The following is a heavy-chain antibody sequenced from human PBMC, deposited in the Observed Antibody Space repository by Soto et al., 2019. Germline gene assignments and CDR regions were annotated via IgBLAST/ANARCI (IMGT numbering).Heavy chain of an antibody. Sequence: TLSLTCSVSGGSISSVGHYWTWIRQQPGKGLEWIGYIYYSGSTDYNPSLKSRVTISVDRSKNQFSLNLSSVTAADTAIYYCARESGGYDSSTRYGLDVWGQGTTVTVSS. CDR3: ARESGGYDSSTRYGLDV. CDR1: GGSISSVGHY. D-gene: IGHD6-25*01. J-gene: IGHJ6*02. CDR2: IYYSGST. V-gene: IGHV4-31*03.